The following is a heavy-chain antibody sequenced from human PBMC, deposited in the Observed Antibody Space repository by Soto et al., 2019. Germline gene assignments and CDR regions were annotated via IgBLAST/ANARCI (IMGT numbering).Heavy chain of an antibody. CDR3: ARWGVLALYPLRSYTEDDYFDY. Sequence: ASVKVSCKASGYTFTSYGISWVRQAPGQGLEWMGWISAYNGNTNYAQKLQGRVTMTTDTSTSTAYMELRSLRSDDTAVYYCARWGVLALYPLRSYTEDDYFDYWGQGTLVTAPQ. V-gene: IGHV1-18*04. J-gene: IGHJ4*02. CDR1: GYTFTSYG. CDR2: ISAYNGNT. D-gene: IGHD2-2*02.